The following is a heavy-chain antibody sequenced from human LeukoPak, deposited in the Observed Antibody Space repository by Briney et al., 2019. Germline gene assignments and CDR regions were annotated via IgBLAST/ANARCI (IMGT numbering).Heavy chain of an antibody. D-gene: IGHD1-26*01. J-gene: IGHJ4*02. CDR2: ISGSGGST. CDR1: GFTFSSYA. Sequence: GGSLRLSCAASGFTFSSYAMSWVRQAPGKGLEWVSAISGSGGSTYYADSVKGRFTISRDNSKNTLYLQMNSLRAEDTAVYYCAKAAGGGSYRTRVGYFDYWGQGTLVTVSS. V-gene: IGHV3-23*01. CDR3: AKAAGGGSYRTRVGYFDY.